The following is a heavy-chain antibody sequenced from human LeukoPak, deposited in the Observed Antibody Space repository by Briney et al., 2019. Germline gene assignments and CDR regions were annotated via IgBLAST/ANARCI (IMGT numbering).Heavy chain of an antibody. CDR3: AREDYDFWGGYYREYNWFDP. D-gene: IGHD3-3*01. V-gene: IGHV1-18*01. CDR1: GHTFTSYG. Sequence: ASVKVSCKASGHTFTSYGISWVRQAPGQGLEWMGWISAYNGNTNYAQKLQGRVTMTTDTSTSTAYMELRSLRSDDTAVYYCAREDYDFWGGYYREYNWFDPWGQGTLVTVSS. CDR2: ISAYNGNT. J-gene: IGHJ5*02.